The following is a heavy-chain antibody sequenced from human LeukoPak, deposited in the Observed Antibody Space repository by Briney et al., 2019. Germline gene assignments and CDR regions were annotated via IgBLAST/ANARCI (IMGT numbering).Heavy chain of an antibody. CDR2: IFYSGST. V-gene: IGHV4-39*07. J-gene: IGHJ6*03. D-gene: IGHD6-13*01. CDR1: GGSLSTSNYY. Sequence: PSETLSLTCTVSGGSLSTSNYYWGWIRQPPGKGREWIGNIFYSGSTYYSPSLGSRVTISLDTSRNQFSLTQKSVTGADTAVYYCARTPRGRDVSIAAAGPAVYYYYYMDVWGKGTTVTVSS. CDR3: ARTPRGRDVSIAAAGPAVYYYYYMDV.